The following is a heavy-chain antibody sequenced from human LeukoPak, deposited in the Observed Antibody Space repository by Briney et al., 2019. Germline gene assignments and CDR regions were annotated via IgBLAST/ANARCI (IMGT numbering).Heavy chain of an antibody. D-gene: IGHD4-17*01. CDR3: AATVTTHGAFDI. CDR2: IVVGSGNT. CDR1: GFTFTSFA. Sequence: SVKVSCKASGFTFTSFAMQWVRQARRQRLEWIGWIVVGSGNTNYAQKFQERVTITRDMSTSTAYMELSSLRSEDTAVYYCAATVTTHGAFDIWGQGTMVTVSS. J-gene: IGHJ3*02. V-gene: IGHV1-58*02.